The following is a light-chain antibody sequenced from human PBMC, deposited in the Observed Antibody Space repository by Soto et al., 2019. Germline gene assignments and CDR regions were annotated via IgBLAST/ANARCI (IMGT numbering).Light chain of an antibody. V-gene: IGKV3-20*01. CDR3: QYYGGYYGSSPRYT. J-gene: IGKJ2*01. CDR1: QNVSSNY. Sequence: EIVLTQSPGTLSLSPGERATLSCRASQNVSSNYLAWYQQRPGQAPRLLMYGAFIRATGIPDRISGSVSGTDFTVTISRLEPEDFAVYYCQYYGGYYGSSPRYTFG. CDR2: GAF.